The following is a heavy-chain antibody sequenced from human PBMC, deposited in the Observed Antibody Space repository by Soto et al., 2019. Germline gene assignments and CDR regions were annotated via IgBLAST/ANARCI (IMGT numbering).Heavy chain of an antibody. Sequence: QVQLQESGPGLVKPSQTLSLTCTVSGGSISSGGYSWSWIRQHPGKGLEWIGYIYYSGSTYYNTSLRSRVTISVDTSKNQFSLKLSSVTAADKAVYYCDRQDYGDFHFDYWGQGTLVTVSS. CDR1: GGSISSGGYS. J-gene: IGHJ4*02. CDR3: DRQDYGDFHFDY. CDR2: IYYSGST. D-gene: IGHD4-17*01. V-gene: IGHV4-31*03.